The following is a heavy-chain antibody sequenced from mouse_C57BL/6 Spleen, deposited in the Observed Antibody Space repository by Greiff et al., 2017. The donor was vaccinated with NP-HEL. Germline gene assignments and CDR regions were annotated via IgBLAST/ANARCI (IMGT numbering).Heavy chain of an antibody. CDR1: GYTFTSYW. CDR2: IYPGSGST. V-gene: IGHV1-55*01. J-gene: IGHJ4*01. Sequence: QVQLQQPGAELVKPGASVKMSCKASGYTFTSYWITWVKQRPGQGLEWIGDIYPGSGSTNYTEKFKSQATLTVDTSSSTAYMQLSSLTSEDSAVYYCARREVATDYAMDYWGQGTSVTVSS. CDR3: ARREVATDYAMDY. D-gene: IGHD1-1*01.